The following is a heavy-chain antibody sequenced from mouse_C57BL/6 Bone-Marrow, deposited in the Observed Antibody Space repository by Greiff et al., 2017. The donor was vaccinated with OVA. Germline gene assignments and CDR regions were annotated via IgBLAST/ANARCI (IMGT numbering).Heavy chain of an antibody. CDR2: IDPSDSYT. D-gene: IGHD2-3*01. CDR1: GYTFTSYW. J-gene: IGHJ1*03. CDR3: ERYEGYYVPYFDV. V-gene: IGHV1-69*01. Sequence: QVQLQQPGAELVMPGASVKLSCKASGYTFTSYWMHWVKQRPGLGLEWIGEIDPSDSYTNYNQKFKGKSTLPVDKASSTAYMQLSSLTAVNSAVYYCERYEGYYVPYFDVWGTGTTVTVSS.